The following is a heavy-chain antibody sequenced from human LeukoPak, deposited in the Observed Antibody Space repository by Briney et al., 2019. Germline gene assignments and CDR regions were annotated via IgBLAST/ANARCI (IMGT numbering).Heavy chain of an antibody. Sequence: GGSLRLSCAAPGFTFSSYAMSWVRQAPGKGLEWVSAISGSGGSTYYADSVKGRFTISRDNSKNTLYLQMNSLRAEDTAVYYCAKDFWSGYYGHDAFDIWGQGTMVTVSS. CDR2: ISGSGGST. D-gene: IGHD3-3*01. CDR3: AKDFWSGYYGHDAFDI. CDR1: GFTFSSYA. V-gene: IGHV3-23*01. J-gene: IGHJ3*02.